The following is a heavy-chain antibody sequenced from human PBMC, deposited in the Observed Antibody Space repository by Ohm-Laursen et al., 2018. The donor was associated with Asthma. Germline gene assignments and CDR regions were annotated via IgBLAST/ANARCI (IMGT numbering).Heavy chain of an antibody. D-gene: IGHD6-13*01. V-gene: IGHV4-34*01. J-gene: IGHJ6*02. CDR2: INHSGST. CDR1: GGSFSGYY. CDR3: ARGSRSSPYYYGMDV. Sequence: PSEILSLTCAVYGGSFSGYYWSWIRQPPGKGLEWIGEINHSGSTNYNPSLKSRVTISVDTSKNQFSLKLSSVTAADTAVYYCARGSRSSPYYYGMDVWGQGTTVTVSS.